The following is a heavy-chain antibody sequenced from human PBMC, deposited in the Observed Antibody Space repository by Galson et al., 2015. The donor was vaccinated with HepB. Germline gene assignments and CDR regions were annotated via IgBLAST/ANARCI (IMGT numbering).Heavy chain of an antibody. CDR3: TRGGLLDILTDIARHYFDY. D-gene: IGHD3-9*01. Sequence: SVKVSCKASGYMFTSYYIHWVRQAPGQGLEWMGKINPSGDSTNYAQKFQGRVTMTRDMSTSTVSMELSSLRSEDTAVYYCTRGGLLDILTDIARHYFDYWGQGTLVTVSS. J-gene: IGHJ4*02. CDR2: INPSGDST. CDR1: GYMFTSYY. V-gene: IGHV1-46*03.